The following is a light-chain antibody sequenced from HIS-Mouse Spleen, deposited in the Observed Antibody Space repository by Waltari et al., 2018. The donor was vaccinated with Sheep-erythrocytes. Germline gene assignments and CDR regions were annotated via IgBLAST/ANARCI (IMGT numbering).Light chain of an antibody. CDR2: EVS. J-gene: IGLJ3*02. Sequence: QSALTQPPSASGSPGQSVTISCTGTSSDVGGYNYVSWYQQHPGKAPKLMIYEVSKRPYGGPDRVSGSKAGNTASLTGSGLQAEDEADYYCSSYAGSNNWVFGGGTKLTVL. V-gene: IGLV2-8*01. CDR3: SSYAGSNNWV. CDR1: SSDVGGYNY.